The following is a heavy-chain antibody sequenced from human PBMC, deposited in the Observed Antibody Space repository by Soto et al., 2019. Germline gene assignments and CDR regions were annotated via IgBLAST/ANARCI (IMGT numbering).Heavy chain of an antibody. D-gene: IGHD6-6*01. CDR3: ARASFSNSFAFDF. CDR1: GFTGSSHY. J-gene: IGHJ4*02. CDR2: IYSGGST. V-gene: IGHV3-66*01. Sequence: GGSLRLSCAASGFTGSSHYMSWVRQAPGRGLEWVSVIYSGGSTYYADSVKGRFTISRDNPKNTRYLQMNSLRAEDTAVYYCARASFSNSFAFDFWGQGTLVTVAS.